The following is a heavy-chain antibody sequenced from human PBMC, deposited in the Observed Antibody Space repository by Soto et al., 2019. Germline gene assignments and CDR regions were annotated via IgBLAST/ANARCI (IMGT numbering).Heavy chain of an antibody. CDR1: GGSISSDYYY. V-gene: IGHV4-30-4*01. D-gene: IGHD1-26*01. CDR3: ARGGAIADFYFAS. J-gene: IGHJ4*02. CDR2: IYYSGRT. Sequence: QVPLQESGPGLVKPSETLSLTCTVSGGSISSDYYYWSWIRQPPGRGLEWIGYIYYSGRTYYNPSLRSRLIISVDTSQDQFSLGLSSVTAADTAVYYCARGGAIADFYFASWGQGILVSVSS.